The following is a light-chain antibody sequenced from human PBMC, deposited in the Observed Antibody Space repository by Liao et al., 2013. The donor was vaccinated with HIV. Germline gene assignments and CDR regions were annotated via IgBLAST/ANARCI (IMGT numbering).Light chain of an antibody. CDR1: NIGSKS. J-gene: IGLJ1*01. V-gene: IGLV3-21*01. CDR3: QAWDSNAAV. Sequence: SYELTQPASVSVAPGKTARITCGGNNIGSKSVHWYHQKPGQSPVLVIYQDDKRPSGIPERFSGSNSGNTATLTISGTQAMDEADYYCQAWDSNAAVFGTGTKVTVL. CDR2: QDD.